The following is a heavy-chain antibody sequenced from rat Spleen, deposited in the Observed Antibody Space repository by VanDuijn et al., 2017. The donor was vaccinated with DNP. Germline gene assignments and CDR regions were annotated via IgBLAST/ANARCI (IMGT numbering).Heavy chain of an antibody. CDR1: GFIFSDYA. CDR3: ARHYGYNYFDC. CDR2: VFYDGRGT. D-gene: IGHD1-9*01. J-gene: IGHJ2*01. V-gene: IGHV5-17*01. Sequence: EVQLVESGGGLVQPGNSLKLSCAASGFIFSDYAMAWVRRSPRRGLEWVATVFYDGRGTNYRDSVKGRFTISRDNAKSTLYLQMDSLRSEDTATYYCARHYGYNYFDCWGQGVMVTVSS.